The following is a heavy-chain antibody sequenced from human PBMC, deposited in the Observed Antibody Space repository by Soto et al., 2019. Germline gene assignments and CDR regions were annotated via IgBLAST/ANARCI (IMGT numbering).Heavy chain of an antibody. CDR2: IRSKANNYAT. CDR1: GFTFSGSA. CDR3: TNPQVYYGMDV. V-gene: IGHV3-73*02. J-gene: IGHJ6*02. Sequence: EVQLVESGGGLVQPGGSLKLSCAASGFTFSGSAVHWVRQASGKGLEWVGRIRSKANNYATAYAASVQGRFTIFSDDLKNTAYLQMNSLKTDDTAVYYCTNPQVYYGMDVWGQGTTVTVSS.